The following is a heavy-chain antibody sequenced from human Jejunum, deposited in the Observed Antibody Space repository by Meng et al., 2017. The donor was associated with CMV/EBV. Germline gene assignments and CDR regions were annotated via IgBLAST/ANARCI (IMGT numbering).Heavy chain of an antibody. V-gene: IGHV4-59*02. D-gene: IGHD1-1*01. J-gene: IGHJ6*02. Sequence: SASSDYWSWIPQPPGKGLEWIGFIYYKGSTSYNPSLRSRVTMSVDTSKNQCSLKVTSVTAADTALYYCARFSSTGAYYLGMDVWGQGTTVTVSS. CDR3: ARFSSTGAYYLGMDV. CDR1: SASSDY. CDR2: IYYKGST.